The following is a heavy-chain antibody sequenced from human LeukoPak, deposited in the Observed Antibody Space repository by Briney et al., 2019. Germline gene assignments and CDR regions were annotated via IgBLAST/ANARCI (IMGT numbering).Heavy chain of an antibody. CDR3: ARDRSSGYYGTIDH. CDR1: GGSISSSNW. J-gene: IGHJ4*02. D-gene: IGHD3-22*01. Sequence: PSETLSLTCAVSGGSISSSNWWSWVRQPPGKGLEWVANIKRHGSEINYVDSVKGRFTISRDNAKNSLHLQMNSLRVDDTAVYFCARDRSSGYYGTIDHWGQGTPVTVSS. CDR2: IKRHGSEI. V-gene: IGHV3-7*01.